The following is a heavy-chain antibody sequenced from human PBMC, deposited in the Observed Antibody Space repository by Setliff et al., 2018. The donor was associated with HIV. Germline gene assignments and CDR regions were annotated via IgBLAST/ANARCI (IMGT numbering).Heavy chain of an antibody. V-gene: IGHV4-31*01. CDR1: GGSISSGAYY. Sequence: SETLSLTCTVSGGSISSGAYYWSLIRQHPGKGLEWIGQIHYSGATYYNPSLKSQFVISRDTFKNEFSLQVNSVTAADTAVYYCARETYYYYIDVWGRGTTVTVSS. CDR2: IHYSGAT. J-gene: IGHJ6*03. CDR3: ARETYYYYIDV.